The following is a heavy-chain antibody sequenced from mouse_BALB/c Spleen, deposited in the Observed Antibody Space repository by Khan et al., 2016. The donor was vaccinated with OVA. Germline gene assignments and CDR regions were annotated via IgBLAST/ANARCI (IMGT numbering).Heavy chain of an antibody. J-gene: IGHJ3*01. Sequence: EVQLQESGPGLVKPSQSLSLTCTVTGYSITSDYAWNWMRQLPRNKLEWMGYISYSGSTSYTPSLKSRTSITRDTSKNKSFLQLNSVTTEDTAIYCCARGRAYWGQGTLVTVSA. CDR3: ARGRAY. V-gene: IGHV3-2*02. D-gene: IGHD3-3*01. CDR1: GYSITSDYA. CDR2: ISYSGST.